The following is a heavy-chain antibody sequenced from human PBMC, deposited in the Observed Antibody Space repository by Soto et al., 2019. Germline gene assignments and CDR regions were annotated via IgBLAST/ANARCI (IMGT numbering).Heavy chain of an antibody. V-gene: IGHV3-30*03. Sequence: QVQLVESGGGVVQPGRSLRLSCAASGFTFSSYGMHWVRQAPGKGLEWVAVISYDGSNKYYADSVKGRFTISRDNSKNTLYMQMNSLRAEDTAVYYCATGDIVVGPAAIFYWGQGTLVTVSS. CDR3: ATGDIVVGPAAIFY. CDR2: ISYDGSNK. CDR1: GFTFSSYG. D-gene: IGHD2-2*01. J-gene: IGHJ4*02.